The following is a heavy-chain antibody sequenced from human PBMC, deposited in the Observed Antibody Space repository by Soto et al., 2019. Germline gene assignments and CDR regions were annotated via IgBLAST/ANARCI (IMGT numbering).Heavy chain of an antibody. CDR2: ITDTGGDA. J-gene: IGHJ6*02. D-gene: IGHD1-26*01. CDR1: GITFGSRA. CDR3: TRAHILCRGSYSTYDYCPLDV. Sequence: EVQLLESGGDLIQPGGSLRLSCVASGITFGSRAMSWVRQAPGEGLEWVSTITDTGGDAKYADSVRGRFTISRDNSRNTLYLQMNSLRPEDTAVYYCTRAHILCRGSYSTYDYCPLDVWGQGTTVTVSS. V-gene: IGHV3-23*01.